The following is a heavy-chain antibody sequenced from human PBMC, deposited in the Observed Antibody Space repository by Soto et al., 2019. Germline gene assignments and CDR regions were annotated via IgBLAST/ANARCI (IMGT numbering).Heavy chain of an antibody. CDR2: ISYDGSNK. CDR1: GFTFSSYA. V-gene: IGHV3-30-3*01. J-gene: IGHJ3*02. Sequence: QVHLVESGGGVVQSGRSLRLSCAASGFTFSSYAMHWVRQAPGKGLEWMIVISYDGSNKYYADSVKGRFTISRDNSKNTLYLQMNSLRAEDTAVYYCAREAWDFWSGSPHDPFDMWGQGTMVTVSS. D-gene: IGHD3-3*01. CDR3: AREAWDFWSGSPHDPFDM.